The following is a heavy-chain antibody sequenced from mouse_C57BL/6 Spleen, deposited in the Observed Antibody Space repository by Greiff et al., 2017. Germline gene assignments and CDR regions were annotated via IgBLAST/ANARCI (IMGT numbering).Heavy chain of an antibody. CDR1: GYTFTEYT. J-gene: IGHJ4*01. Sequence: QVQLQQSGAELVKPGASVKLSCKASGYTFTEYTIHWVKQRSGQGLEWIGWFYPGSGSIKYNEKFKDKATLTADKSSSTGYMELSRLTSEDSAVYFCARHEYDYDGYYYAMDYWGQGTSVTVSS. D-gene: IGHD2-4*01. V-gene: IGHV1-62-2*01. CDR2: FYPGSGSI. CDR3: ARHEYDYDGYYYAMDY.